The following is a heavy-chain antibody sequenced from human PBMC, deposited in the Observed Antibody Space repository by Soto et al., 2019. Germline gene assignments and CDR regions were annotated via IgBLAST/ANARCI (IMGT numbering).Heavy chain of an antibody. V-gene: IGHV3-33*01. CDR1: GFTFSSYG. CDR2: IWYDGSNK. D-gene: IGHD5-12*01. CDR3: ARDQEMATIDWRMRRNYNYYGMDV. J-gene: IGHJ6*02. Sequence: GGSLRLSCAASGFTFSSYGMHWVRQAPGKGLEWVAVIWYDGSNKYYADSVKGRFTISRDNSKNTLYLQMNSLRAEDTAVYYCARDQEMATIDWRMRRNYNYYGMDVWGQGT.